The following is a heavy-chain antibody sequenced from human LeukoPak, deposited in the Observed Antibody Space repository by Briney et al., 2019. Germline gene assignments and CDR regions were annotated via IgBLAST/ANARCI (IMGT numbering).Heavy chain of an antibody. D-gene: IGHD6-19*01. CDR3: VRDLPSDAVAVY. Sequence: ASVKVSCEASGYTFTSYAFSWVRQAPGQGLEWLGWVSTHNANTYYAQRLQDRLTLTTDTSTTTAYMELRSLRSDDTAMYYCVRDLPSDAVAVYWGQGTLVTVSS. V-gene: IGHV1-18*01. CDR2: VSTHNANT. J-gene: IGHJ4*02. CDR1: GYTFTSYA.